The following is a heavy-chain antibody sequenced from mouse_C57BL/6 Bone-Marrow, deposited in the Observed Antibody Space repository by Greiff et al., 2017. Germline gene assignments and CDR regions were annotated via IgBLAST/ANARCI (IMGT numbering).Heavy chain of an antibody. CDR1: GYTFTSYW. J-gene: IGHJ4*01. V-gene: IGHV1-72*01. Sequence: QVQLQQSGAELVKPGASVKLSCKASGYTFTSYWMHWVKQRPGRGLEWIGWIDPKSGCTKYNEKFKDKATLTVYKSSSTSYMQLSRLTSEDSAVDFCASYDYDDCAMGYWGQGASVTVSS. CDR2: IDPKSGCT. D-gene: IGHD2-4*01. CDR3: ASYDYDDCAMGY.